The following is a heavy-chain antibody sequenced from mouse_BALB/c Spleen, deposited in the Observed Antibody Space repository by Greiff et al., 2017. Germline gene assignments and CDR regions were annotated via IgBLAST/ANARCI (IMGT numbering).Heavy chain of an antibody. D-gene: IGHD3-3*01. CDR3: ARREGSAWFAY. CDR2: IWAGGST. V-gene: IGHV2-9*02. J-gene: IGHJ3*01. Sequence: VKLVESGPGLVAPSQSLSITCTVSGFSLTSYGVHWVRQPPGKGLEWLGVIWAGGSTNYNSALMSRLSISKDNSKSQVFLKMNSLQTDDTAMYYCARREGSAWFAYWGQGTLVTVSA. CDR1: GFSLTSYG.